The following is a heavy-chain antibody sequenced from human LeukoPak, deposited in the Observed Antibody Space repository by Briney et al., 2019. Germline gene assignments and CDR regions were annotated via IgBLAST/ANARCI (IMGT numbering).Heavy chain of an antibody. CDR2: IYPRDGST. J-gene: IGHJ4*02. Sequence: ASVKVSCKASGYSFTNNYIHWVRQAPGQGLEWMGMIYPRDGSTSYAQKFQGRVTVTRDTSTSTVHMELSGLRSEDTAVYYCAGDQEGFDYWGQGTLVTVSS. CDR1: GYSFTNNY. CDR3: AGDQEGFDY. V-gene: IGHV1-46*01.